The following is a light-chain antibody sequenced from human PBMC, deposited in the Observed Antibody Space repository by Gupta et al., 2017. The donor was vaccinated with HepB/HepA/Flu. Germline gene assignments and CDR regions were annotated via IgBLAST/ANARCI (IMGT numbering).Light chain of an antibody. CDR2: GAS. Sequence: DIQMTHSPSSLSASVGDRVTLSCQAGQDIRSNLNWYHQRPGKAPKLLIYGASTLETGDPSRFSGTGSGTSFTLIISSLQSEDFGTFFCQQFENLPYTFGQGTNLEI. CDR1: QDIRSN. J-gene: IGKJ2*01. CDR3: QQFENLPYT. V-gene: IGKV1-33*01.